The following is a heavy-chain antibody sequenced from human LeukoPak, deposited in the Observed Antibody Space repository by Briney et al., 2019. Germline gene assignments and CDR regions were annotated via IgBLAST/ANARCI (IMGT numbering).Heavy chain of an antibody. V-gene: IGHV4-38-2*02. CDR3: VRGLRSGSNYFFYGMDV. D-gene: IGHD3-10*01. CDR1: GYSINNGYF. CDR2: VFHSGDT. J-gene: IGHJ6*04. Sequence: PSETLSLTCTVSGYSINNGYFWGWIRQPPGKGLEYIGTVFHSGDTYYNPSLKSRVTISLDTSTNKISLKLRSATAADTAVYYCVRGLRSGSNYFFYGMDVWGKGTTVTVSS.